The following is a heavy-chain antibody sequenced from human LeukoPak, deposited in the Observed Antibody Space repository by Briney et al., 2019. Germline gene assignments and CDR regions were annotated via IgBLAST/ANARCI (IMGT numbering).Heavy chain of an antibody. J-gene: IGHJ4*02. V-gene: IGHV4-39*07. CDR3: ARDPSDYGGNGSGY. CDR1: GGSISGGGDY. Sequence: PSETLSLTCTVSGGSISGGGDYWSWIRQHPGKDLEWIGSIYYSGSTYYNPSLKSRVTISVDTSKNQFSLKLSSVTAADTAVYYCARDPSDYGGNGSGYWGQGTLVTVSS. CDR2: IYYSGST. D-gene: IGHD4-23*01.